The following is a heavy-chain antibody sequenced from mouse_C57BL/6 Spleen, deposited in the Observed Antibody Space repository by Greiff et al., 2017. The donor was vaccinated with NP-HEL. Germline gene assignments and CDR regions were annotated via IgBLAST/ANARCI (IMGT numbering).Heavy chain of an antibody. CDR2: ISSGSSTI. Sequence: EVMLVESGGGLVKPGGSLKLSCAASGFTFSVYGMHWVRQAPEKGLEWVAYISSGSSTIYYADTVKGRFTISRDNAKNTLFLQMTSLRSEDTAMYYCARGPYSPWFAYWGQGTLVTVSA. J-gene: IGHJ3*01. D-gene: IGHD2-12*01. CDR3: ARGPYSPWFAY. CDR1: GFTFSVYG. V-gene: IGHV5-17*01.